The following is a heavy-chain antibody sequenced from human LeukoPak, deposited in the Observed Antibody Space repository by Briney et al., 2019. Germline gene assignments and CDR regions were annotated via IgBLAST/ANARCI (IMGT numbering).Heavy chain of an antibody. D-gene: IGHD3-16*01. CDR3: ARCSAGLDAFDI. CDR2: IYSSGST. J-gene: IGHJ3*02. V-gene: IGHV4-39*01. CDR1: GGSISTNNYY. Sequence: NPSQTLSLTCTVSGGSISTNNYYWGWIRQPPGKGLEWIGNIYSSGSTYFNPSLKSRITIFVDTSKKQFSLKLRSVTATDTAVYYCARCSAGLDAFDIWGQGTMVTVSS.